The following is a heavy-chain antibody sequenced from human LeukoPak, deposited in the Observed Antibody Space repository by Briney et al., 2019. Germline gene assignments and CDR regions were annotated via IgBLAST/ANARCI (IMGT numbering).Heavy chain of an antibody. CDR2: IYTSGST. CDR3: AREPPTTLVVFDY. J-gene: IGHJ4*02. V-gene: IGHV4-4*07. Sequence: SSETLSLTCTVSGGSISSYYWSWIRQPDGKGLEWIGRIYTSGSTNYNPSLKSRVTMSVDTSKNQFSLKLSSVTAADTAVYYCAREPPTTLVVFDYWGQGTLVTVSS. CDR1: GGSISSYY. D-gene: IGHD1-1*01.